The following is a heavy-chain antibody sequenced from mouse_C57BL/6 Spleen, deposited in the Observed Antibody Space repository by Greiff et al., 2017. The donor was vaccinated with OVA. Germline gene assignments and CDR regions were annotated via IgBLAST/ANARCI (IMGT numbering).Heavy chain of an antibody. CDR1: GFTFSDYY. CDR2: INYDGSST. D-gene: IGHD2-5*01. CDR3: ARSNYGYAMDY. J-gene: IGHJ4*01. Sequence: EVKLMESEGGLVQPGSSMKLSCTASGFTFSDYYMAWVRQVPEKGLEWVATINYDGSSTYYLDSLKSRFIISRDNAKNILYLQMSSRKSEDTATYYCARSNYGYAMDYWGQGTSVTVSS. V-gene: IGHV5-16*01.